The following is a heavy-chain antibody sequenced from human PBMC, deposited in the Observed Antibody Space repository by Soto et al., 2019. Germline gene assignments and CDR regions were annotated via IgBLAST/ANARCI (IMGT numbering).Heavy chain of an antibody. CDR3: AKSAPMDAGDKYYYDF. CDR2: IIPFFGTA. CDR1: GGTFSTFG. J-gene: IGHJ4*02. Sequence: ASVKVSCKASGGTFSTFGISWVRHAPGQGLEWMGGIIPFFGTARYSQKFEDRITITADESTNTVYMDLRSLTSEDTAIYYCAKSAPMDAGDKYYYDFWGQGALVTVSS. V-gene: IGHV1-69*13. D-gene: IGHD4-17*01.